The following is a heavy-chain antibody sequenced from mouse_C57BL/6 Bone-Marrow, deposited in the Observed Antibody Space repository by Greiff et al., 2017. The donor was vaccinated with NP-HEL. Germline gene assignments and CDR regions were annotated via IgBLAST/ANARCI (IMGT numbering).Heavy chain of an antibody. CDR1: GYTFTNYW. V-gene: IGHV1-63*01. Sequence: VQLQESGAELVRPGTSVKMSCKASGYTFTNYWIGWAKQRPGHGLEWIGDIYPGGGYTNYNEKFKGKATLTADKSSSTAYMQFSSLTSEDSAIYYCARYGSGSYYFDYWGQGTTLTVSS. D-gene: IGHD3-2*02. J-gene: IGHJ2*01. CDR2: IYPGGGYT. CDR3: ARYGSGSYYFDY.